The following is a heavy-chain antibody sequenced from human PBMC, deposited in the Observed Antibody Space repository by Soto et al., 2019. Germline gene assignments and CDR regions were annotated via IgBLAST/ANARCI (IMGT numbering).Heavy chain of an antibody. Sequence: GASVKVSCKASGYTFTSYDINWVRQATGQGLEWMGWMNPNSGNTGYAQKFQGRVTMTRNTSISTAYMELSSLRSEDTAVYYCARGRDFWSGYDRNWFDPWGQGTLVTVSS. D-gene: IGHD3-3*01. CDR2: MNPNSGNT. V-gene: IGHV1-8*01. J-gene: IGHJ5*02. CDR1: GYTFTSYD. CDR3: ARGRDFWSGYDRNWFDP.